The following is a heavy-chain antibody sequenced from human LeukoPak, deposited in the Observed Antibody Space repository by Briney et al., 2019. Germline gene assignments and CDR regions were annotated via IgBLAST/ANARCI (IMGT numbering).Heavy chain of an antibody. J-gene: IGHJ5*02. D-gene: IGHD3-22*01. V-gene: IGHV4-31*03. CDR3: ARGTHYDSSGYWFDP. CDR2: IYYSGST. Sequence: SETLSLTCTVSGGSISSGGYYWSWIRQHPGKGLEWIGYIYYSGSTYYNPSLKSRVTISVDTSKNQFSLKLSSVTAADTAVHYCARGTHYDSSGYWFDPWGQGTLVTVSS. CDR1: GGSISSGGYY.